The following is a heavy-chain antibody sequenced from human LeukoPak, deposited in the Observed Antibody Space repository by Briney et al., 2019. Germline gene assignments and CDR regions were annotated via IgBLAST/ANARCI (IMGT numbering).Heavy chain of an antibody. Sequence: PGGSLRLSCAASGFTVSSNYMSWVRQAPGKGLEWVSVIYSGGSTYYADSVKGRFTISRDNSKNTLYLQMNSLRAEDTAVYYCARPRYSSSWYSDYWGQGTLVTVSS. V-gene: IGHV3-53*01. J-gene: IGHJ4*02. CDR1: GFTVSSNY. CDR3: ARPRYSSSWYSDY. CDR2: IYSGGST. D-gene: IGHD6-13*01.